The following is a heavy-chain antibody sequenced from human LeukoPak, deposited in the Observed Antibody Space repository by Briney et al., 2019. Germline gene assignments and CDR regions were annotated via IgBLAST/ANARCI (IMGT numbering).Heavy chain of an antibody. CDR1: GFTFSSYA. Sequence: GGSLRLSCAASGFTFSSYAMSWVRQAPGKGLEWVSGISGSGGGTYYADSVKGRFTISRDNSKNTLHLQMNSLRADDTAVYYCAKGVSSWYLDYWGQGTLVTVSS. CDR2: ISGSGGGT. J-gene: IGHJ4*02. V-gene: IGHV3-23*01. CDR3: AKGVSSWYLDY. D-gene: IGHD6-13*01.